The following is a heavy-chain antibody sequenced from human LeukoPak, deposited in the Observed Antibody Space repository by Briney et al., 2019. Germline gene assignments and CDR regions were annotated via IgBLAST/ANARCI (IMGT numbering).Heavy chain of an antibody. V-gene: IGHV3-48*01. CDR2: ISSSSSTI. J-gene: IGHJ4*02. D-gene: IGHD3-3*01. Sequence: GGSLRLSCAASGFTFSSYSMNWVRQAPGKGLEWVSYISSSSSTIYYADSVKGRFTISRDNAKNSLYLQMNSLRAEDTAVYYCARDLAYYDFWSGYPYWGQGTLVTVSS. CDR3: ARDLAYYDFWSGYPY. CDR1: GFTFSSYS.